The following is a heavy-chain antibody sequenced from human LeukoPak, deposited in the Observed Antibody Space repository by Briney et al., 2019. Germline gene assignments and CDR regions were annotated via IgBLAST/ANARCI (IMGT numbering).Heavy chain of an antibody. Sequence: ASVKVSCKASGGTFSSYAISWVRQAPGRGLEWMGGIIPIFGTANYAQKFQGRVTITTDESTSTPYMQLSSLRSEDTAVYYCAHNYGSGSYYTYYFDYWGQGTLVTVSS. CDR1: GGTFSSYA. D-gene: IGHD3-10*01. J-gene: IGHJ4*02. V-gene: IGHV1-69*05. CDR3: AHNYGSGSYYTYYFDY. CDR2: IIPIFGTA.